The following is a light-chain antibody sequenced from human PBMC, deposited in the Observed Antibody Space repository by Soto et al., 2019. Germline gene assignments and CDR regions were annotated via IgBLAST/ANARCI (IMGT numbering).Light chain of an antibody. Sequence: QSALTQPASVSGSPGQSITISCTGSSSDVGAYNYVSWYQQHPGKAPKLMIYEVSNRPSGVSNRFSGPKSGNTASLTISGLQAVDEADYYCSSYTSRGTLVFGGGTKLTVL. J-gene: IGLJ2*01. CDR3: SSYTSRGTLV. V-gene: IGLV2-14*01. CDR2: EVS. CDR1: SSDVGAYNY.